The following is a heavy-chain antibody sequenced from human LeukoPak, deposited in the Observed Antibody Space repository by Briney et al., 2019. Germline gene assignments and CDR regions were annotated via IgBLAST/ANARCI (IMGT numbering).Heavy chain of an antibody. D-gene: IGHD3-9*01. CDR1: GFTFSSYA. CDR3: ARRHILTGFDY. CDR2: ISYDGSNK. J-gene: IGHJ4*02. Sequence: GGSLRLSCAASGFTFSSYAMHWVRQAPGKGLEWVAVISYDGSNKYYADSVKGRFTISRDNSKNTLYLQMNSLRAEDTAVYYCARRHILTGFDYWGQGTLVTVSS. V-gene: IGHV3-30-3*01.